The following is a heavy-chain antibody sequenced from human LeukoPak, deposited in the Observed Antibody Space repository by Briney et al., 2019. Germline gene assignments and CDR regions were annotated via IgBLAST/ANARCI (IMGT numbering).Heavy chain of an antibody. V-gene: IGHV3-21*01. D-gene: IGHD6-13*01. Sequence: GGSLRLSCAASGFTFSSYSVNWVRQAPGKGLEWVSSISSSSSYIYYADSVKGRFTISRDNAKNSLYLQINSLRAEDTAVYYCAAIAAAGIPVFDYWGQGTLVTVSS. CDR1: GFTFSSYS. CDR3: AAIAAAGIPVFDY. J-gene: IGHJ4*02. CDR2: ISSSSSYI.